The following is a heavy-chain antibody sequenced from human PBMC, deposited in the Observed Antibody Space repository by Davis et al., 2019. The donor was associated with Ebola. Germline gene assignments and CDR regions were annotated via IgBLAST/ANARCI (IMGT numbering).Heavy chain of an antibody. V-gene: IGHV1-69*06. CDR3: ARLPALSIAARRNYYYYGMDV. CDR2: IIPIFGTA. Sequence: AASVKVSCKASGGTFSSYAISWVRQAPGQGLEWMGGIIPIFGTANYAQKFQGRVPITADKSTSTAYMALRSLRSDDTAVYYCARLPALSIAARRNYYYYGMDVWGQGTTVTVSS. CDR1: GGTFSSYA. J-gene: IGHJ6*02. D-gene: IGHD6-6*01.